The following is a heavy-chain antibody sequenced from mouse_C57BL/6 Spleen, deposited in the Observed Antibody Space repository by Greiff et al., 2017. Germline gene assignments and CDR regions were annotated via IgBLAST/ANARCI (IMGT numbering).Heavy chain of an antibody. CDR1: GYTFTSYW. Sequence: QVQLQQPGAELVKPGASVKMSCKASGYTFTSYWITWVKQRPGQGLEWIGDIYPGSGSTNYNEKFKSKATLTVDTSSSTAYMQLSSLTSEDSAVYYCARGDYGNFHWYFDVWGTGTTVTVSS. D-gene: IGHD2-1*01. CDR2: IYPGSGST. V-gene: IGHV1-55*01. CDR3: ARGDYGNFHWYFDV. J-gene: IGHJ1*03.